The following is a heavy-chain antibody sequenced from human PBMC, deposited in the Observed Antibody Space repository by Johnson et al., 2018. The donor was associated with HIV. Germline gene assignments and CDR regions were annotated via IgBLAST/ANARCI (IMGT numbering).Heavy chain of an antibody. V-gene: IGHV3-64*01. D-gene: IGHD3-10*01. J-gene: IGHJ3*02. CDR1: GFTFSNFA. CDR3: ARSRGPMRKDAFDI. CDR2: ISSNGIGT. Sequence: VQLVESGGGLVQPGGSLRLSCAVSGFTFSNFAMHWVRQAPGKGLEYVSAISSNGIGTYYANSVDGRFTISRDNDKNTLYLEMGSLRVEDMAVYYCARSRGPMRKDAFDIWGQGTKVTV.